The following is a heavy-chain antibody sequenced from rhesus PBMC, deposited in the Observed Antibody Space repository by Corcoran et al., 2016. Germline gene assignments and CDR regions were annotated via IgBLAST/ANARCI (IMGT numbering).Heavy chain of an antibody. J-gene: IGHJ2*01. D-gene: IGHD3-22*01. CDR2: IYGSDSK. CDR3: ARTYWSDWRWYFDL. CDR1: GFSISTTGTG. Sequence: QVTLKESGPALVKPTQTLTLTCTFSGFSISTTGTGVGWIRQPPGKALEWLASIYGSDSKYYSTSVKSRLTISMDTSKNQVVLTMTDMDPVDTATYYCARTYWSDWRWYFDLWGPGTPITISS. V-gene: IGHV2-95*01.